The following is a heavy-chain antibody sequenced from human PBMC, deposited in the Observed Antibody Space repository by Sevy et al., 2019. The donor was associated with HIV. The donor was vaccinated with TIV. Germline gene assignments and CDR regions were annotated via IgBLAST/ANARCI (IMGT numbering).Heavy chain of an antibody. CDR2: IGNEGRNK. D-gene: IGHD3-22*01. CDR1: GFTFSNYG. V-gene: IGHV3-33*01. Sequence: GGSLRLSCAASGFTFSNYGMHWVGRAQAKGRGGGAVIGNEGRNKYYADSVKGRLTISRDNSKNTLYLQMNSLRVEDTAVYFCARGGDFNDRSAKRDFDYWGQGTLVTVSS. CDR3: ARGGDFNDRSAKRDFDY. J-gene: IGHJ4*02.